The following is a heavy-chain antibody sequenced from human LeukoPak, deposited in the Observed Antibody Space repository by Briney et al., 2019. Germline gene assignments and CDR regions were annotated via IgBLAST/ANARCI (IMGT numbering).Heavy chain of an antibody. V-gene: IGHV3-23*01. D-gene: IGHD3-22*01. J-gene: IGHJ4*02. CDR3: ATDREGDPSAYYLV. CDR2: ISDNGGRT. CDR1: GFTFSSYA. Sequence: GGSLRLSCAASGFTFSSYAMSWVRQAPGKGLEWVSPISDNGGRTYYADSVKGRFTISRDNSKNTLFLQMNSLRAEDSAVYYCATDREGDPSAYYLVGGQGTLITVSS.